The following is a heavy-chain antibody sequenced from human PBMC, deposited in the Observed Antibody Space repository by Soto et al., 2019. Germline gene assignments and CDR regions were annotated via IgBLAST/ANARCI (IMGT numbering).Heavy chain of an antibody. CDR3: ISSSSRGVFYFDY. Sequence: SVKVSCKASGGTFSSYAISWVRQAPGQGLEWMGGIIPIFGTANYAQKFQGRVTITADESTSTAYMGLSSLRSEDTAVYYCISSSSRGVFYFDYWGQGTLVTVS. CDR2: IIPIFGTA. CDR1: GGTFSSYA. D-gene: IGHD6-6*01. V-gene: IGHV1-69*13. J-gene: IGHJ4*02.